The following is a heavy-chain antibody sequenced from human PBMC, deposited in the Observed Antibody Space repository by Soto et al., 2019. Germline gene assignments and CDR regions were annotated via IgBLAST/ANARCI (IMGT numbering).Heavy chain of an antibody. V-gene: IGHV3-30*18. CDR1: GFTFSSYG. Sequence: GGSLRLSCAASGFTFSSYGMHWVRQAPGKGLEWVAVISYDGSNKYYADSVKGRFTISRDNSKNTLYLQMNSLRAEDTAVYYCAKDEVSIAAAPDYWGQGTLVTVSS. D-gene: IGHD6-13*01. CDR3: AKDEVSIAAAPDY. CDR2: ISYDGSNK. J-gene: IGHJ4*02.